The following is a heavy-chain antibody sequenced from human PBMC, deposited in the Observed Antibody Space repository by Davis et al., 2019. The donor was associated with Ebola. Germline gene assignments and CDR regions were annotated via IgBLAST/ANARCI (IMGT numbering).Heavy chain of an antibody. CDR1: GFTVSSNY. CDR2: IYSGGST. D-gene: IGHD6-19*01. V-gene: IGHV3-53*01. CDR3: ASFGSGWTDAFDI. J-gene: IGHJ3*02. Sequence: GESLKISGAASGFTVSSNYMSWVRQAPGKGLEWVSVIYSGGSTYYADSVKGRFTISRDNSKNTLYLQMNSLRAEDTAVYYCASFGSGWTDAFDIWGQGTMVTVSS.